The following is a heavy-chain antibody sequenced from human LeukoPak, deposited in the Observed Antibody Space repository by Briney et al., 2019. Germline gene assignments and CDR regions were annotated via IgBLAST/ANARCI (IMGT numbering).Heavy chain of an antibody. CDR1: GGSISSYY. J-gene: IGHJ4*02. Sequence: SETLSLTCTVSGGSISSYYWSWIRQPPGKGLEWIGYIYYSGSTNYNPSLKSRVTISVDTSKNQCSLKLSSVTAADTAVYYCARGVAARLYYWGQGTLVTVSS. CDR2: IYYSGST. D-gene: IGHD6-6*01. CDR3: ARGVAARLYY. V-gene: IGHV4-59*01.